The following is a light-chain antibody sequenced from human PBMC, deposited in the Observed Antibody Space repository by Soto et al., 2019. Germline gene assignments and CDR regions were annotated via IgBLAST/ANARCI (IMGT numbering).Light chain of an antibody. J-gene: IGKJ3*01. CDR1: QSVLFTSNNKNY. CDR3: QRYYRSPFN. CDR2: WAS. Sequence: DIVMTQSPDSLAVCLGERATINCKSNQSVLFTSNNKNYLGWYQQKPGQTPKLLIYWASTRESGVPDRFSGSGSGTDFTPTIRSLQAEEVAVYYCQRYYRSPFNVGPGTKVDIK. V-gene: IGKV4-1*01.